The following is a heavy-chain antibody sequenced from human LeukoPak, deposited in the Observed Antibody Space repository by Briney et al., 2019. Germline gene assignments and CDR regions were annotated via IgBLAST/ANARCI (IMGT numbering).Heavy chain of an antibody. CDR2: NYHSGST. J-gene: IGHJ3*02. Sequence: SETLSLTCAVSGYSISSGYYWGWIRQPPGKGLEWIGSNYHSGSTYYNPSLKSRVTISVDTSKDQFSPKLSSVTAADTAVYYCARHLGSGWYGAFDIWGQGTMVTVSS. CDR1: GYSISSGYY. V-gene: IGHV4-38-2*01. D-gene: IGHD6-19*01. CDR3: ARHLGSGWYGAFDI.